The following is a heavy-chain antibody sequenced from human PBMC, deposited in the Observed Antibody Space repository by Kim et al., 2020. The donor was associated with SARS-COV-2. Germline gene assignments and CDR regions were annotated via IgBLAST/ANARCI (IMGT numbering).Heavy chain of an antibody. CDR3: ARGGVGDFDWHEGFDI. J-gene: IGHJ3*02. CDR2: IWYDGGNK. V-gene: IGHV3-33*01. CDR1: GFTFSHYG. D-gene: IGHD3-9*01. Sequence: GGSLRLSCAASGFTFSHYGMHWVRQAPGKGLEWVAVIWYDGGNKYNAESVKGRFTISRDNSKNTLYLQMNSLRAEDTAVYYCARGGVGDFDWHEGFDIWGQGTMVTVSS.